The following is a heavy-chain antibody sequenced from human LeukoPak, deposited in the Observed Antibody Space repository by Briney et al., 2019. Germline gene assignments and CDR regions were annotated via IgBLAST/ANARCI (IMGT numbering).Heavy chain of an antibody. CDR1: GFTFSSYS. CDR3: ARDRGLWFGEMLFDY. Sequence: GGSLRLSCAASGFTFSSYSMNWVRQAPGKGLEWVSSISSSSSYIYYADSAKGRFTISRDNAKNALYLQMNSLRAENTAVYYCARDRGLWFGEMLFDYWGQGTLVTVSS. J-gene: IGHJ4*02. CDR2: ISSSSSYI. D-gene: IGHD3-10*01. V-gene: IGHV3-21*01.